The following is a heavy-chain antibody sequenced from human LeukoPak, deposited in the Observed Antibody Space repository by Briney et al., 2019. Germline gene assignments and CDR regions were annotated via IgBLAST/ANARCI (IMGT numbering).Heavy chain of an antibody. J-gene: IGHJ4*02. CDR1: GYTFTSYA. D-gene: IGHD6-19*01. CDR3: ARDEVAGNVGY. CDR2: INAGSGNT. Sequence: GASVKVSCKASGYTFTSYAMHWVRQAPGQRLEWMGWINAGSGNTKYSQKFQGRVTITRDTSASTAYMELSSLRSEDTAVYYCARDEVAGNVGYWGQGTLVTVSS. V-gene: IGHV1-3*01.